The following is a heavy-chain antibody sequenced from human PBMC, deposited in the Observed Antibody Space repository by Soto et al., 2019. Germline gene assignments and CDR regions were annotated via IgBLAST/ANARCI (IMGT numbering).Heavy chain of an antibody. CDR1: GFTFSSYG. CDR2: ISYDGSNK. CDR3: ARVLGYYDSSVDY. Sequence: GGSLRLSCAASGFTFSSYGMHWVRQAPGKGLEWVAVISYDGSNKYYADSVKGRFTISRDNSKNSLYLQMNSLRAEDTAVYYCARVLGYYDSSVDYWGQGTLVTVSS. J-gene: IGHJ4*02. V-gene: IGHV3-30*03. D-gene: IGHD3-22*01.